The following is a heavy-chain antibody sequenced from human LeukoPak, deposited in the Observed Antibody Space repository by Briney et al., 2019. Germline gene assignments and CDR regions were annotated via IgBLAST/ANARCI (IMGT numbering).Heavy chain of an antibody. CDR1: GFTFSSYG. V-gene: IGHV3-33*01. D-gene: IGHD4-17*01. Sequence: PGGSLRLSCAASGFTFSSYGMHWVRQAPGKGLEWVAVIWYDGSNKYYADSVKGRFTISRDNSKNTLYLQMNSLRAEDTAVYYCARERDGDYVDVFDYRGQGTLVTVSS. J-gene: IGHJ4*02. CDR3: ARERDGDYVDVFDY. CDR2: IWYDGSNK.